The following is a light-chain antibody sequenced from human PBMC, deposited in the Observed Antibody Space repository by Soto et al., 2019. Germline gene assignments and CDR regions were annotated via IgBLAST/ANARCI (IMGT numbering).Light chain of an antibody. CDR3: QRSYSTLWT. Sequence: DLPMTQSPSSLSASVGDRVTITCRARQSISSYLNWYQQKPGKAPKRLIYAAASLQGVIPSRFSRRGSETDFTLTISSLQPEDFATYYCQRSYSTLWTFGQGTKVEI. J-gene: IGKJ1*01. CDR2: AAA. V-gene: IGKV1-39*01. CDR1: QSISSY.